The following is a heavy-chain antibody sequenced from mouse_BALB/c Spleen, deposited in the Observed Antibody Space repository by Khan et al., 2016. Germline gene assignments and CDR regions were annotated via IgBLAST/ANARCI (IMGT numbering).Heavy chain of an antibody. V-gene: IGHV14-3*02. CDR1: GFNIKDTY. D-gene: IGHD2-4*01. J-gene: IGHJ3*01. Sequence: VQLKQSGAELVKPGASVKLSCTASGFNIKDTYMHWVKQRPEQGLEWIGRIDPANGNTKYDPKFQGQATITADTSSNTAYLQLSSLTSEDTAVYDCARTPYDYDVGFAYWGQGTLVTVSA. CDR2: IDPANGNT. CDR3: ARTPYDYDVGFAY.